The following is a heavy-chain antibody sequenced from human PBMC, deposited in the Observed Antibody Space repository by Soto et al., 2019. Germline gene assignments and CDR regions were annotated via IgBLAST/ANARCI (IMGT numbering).Heavy chain of an antibody. CDR1: GFTFSRHG. J-gene: IGHJ4*02. Sequence: QVQLVESGGGVVQPGTSLRLSCAASGFTFSRHGMHWVRQTPGKGLEWLAVILNDASGHWYADSVKGRFTISRENFENTLYLQMNGLRLEKTAMYYCARDDDYPDNGFDYWGQGTLVTVSS. CDR3: ARDDDYPDNGFDY. CDR2: ILNDASGH. V-gene: IGHV3-33*01. D-gene: IGHD4-17*01.